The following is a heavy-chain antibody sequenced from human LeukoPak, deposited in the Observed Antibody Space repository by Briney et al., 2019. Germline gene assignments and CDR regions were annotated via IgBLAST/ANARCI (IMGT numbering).Heavy chain of an antibody. D-gene: IGHD4-17*01. CDR3: ARYYADYDHWYFDL. J-gene: IGHJ2*01. CDR1: GLSINEAW. Sequence: GGSLRLSCAVSGLSINEAWLSWARQAPGKGLEWVSYISSSGSTIYYADSVKGRFTISRDNAKNSPYLQMNSLRAADTAVYYCARYYADYDHWYFDLWGRGTLVTVSS. V-gene: IGHV3-11*04. CDR2: ISSSGSTI.